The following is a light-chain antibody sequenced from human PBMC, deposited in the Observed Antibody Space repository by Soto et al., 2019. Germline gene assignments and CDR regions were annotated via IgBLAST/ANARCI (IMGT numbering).Light chain of an antibody. Sequence: QSALTQPPSVSGSPGQSVTISCTGTSSDVGSYNRVSWYQQPPGTAPKLMIYEVSNRPSGVPDRFSGSESGNTASLTISGLQAEDEADYYCSSYTSSSTLVFGGGTQLTVL. J-gene: IGLJ2*01. CDR2: EVS. V-gene: IGLV2-18*02. CDR3: SSYTSSSTLV. CDR1: SSDVGSYNR.